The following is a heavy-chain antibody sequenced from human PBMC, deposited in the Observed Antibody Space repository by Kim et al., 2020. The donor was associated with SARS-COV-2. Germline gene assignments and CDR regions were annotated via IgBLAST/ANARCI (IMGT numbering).Heavy chain of an antibody. J-gene: IGHJ4*02. V-gene: IGHV4-39*07. CDR2: IYYSGST. CDR3: ARGIRVGPTNGGSLYYFDS. CDR1: GGSISSSSYY. D-gene: IGHD1-26*01. Sequence: SQTLSLTCTVSGGSISSSSYYWGWIRQPPGKGLEWIGSIYYSGSTYYNLSLQSRVTISLDTTNNQFSLKLSSVTAADTAVDYCARGIRVGPTNGGSLYYFDSGGQGTLVTVSS.